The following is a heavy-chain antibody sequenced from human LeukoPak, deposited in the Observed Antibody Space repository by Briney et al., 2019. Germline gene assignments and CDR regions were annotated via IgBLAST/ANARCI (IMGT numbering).Heavy chain of an antibody. CDR2: IIPIFGIA. D-gene: IGHD3-3*01. CDR3: AREASGSNYDFWSGYSEWFDP. Sequence: SVKVSCKASGGTFSSYAISWVRQAPGQGLEWMGRIIPIFGIANYAQKFQGRATITADKSTSTAYMELSSLRSEDTAVYYCAREASGSNYDFWSGYSEWFDPWGQGTLVTVSS. V-gene: IGHV1-69*04. J-gene: IGHJ5*02. CDR1: GGTFSSYA.